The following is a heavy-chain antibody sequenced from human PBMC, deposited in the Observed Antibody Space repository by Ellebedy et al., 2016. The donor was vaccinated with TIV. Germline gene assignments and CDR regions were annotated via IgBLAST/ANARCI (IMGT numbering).Heavy chain of an antibody. D-gene: IGHD1-26*01. CDR1: GFIFSHFG. Sequence: GESLKISXAASGFIFSHFGMHWVRQAPGKGLEWVAMISSDAIYKVYADSVKGRFTISRDFSRNTLSLEMNSLRAEDTAVYYCAREWERSADYWGQGTLVTVSS. CDR2: ISSDAIYK. V-gene: IGHV3-30*03. CDR3: AREWERSADY. J-gene: IGHJ4*02.